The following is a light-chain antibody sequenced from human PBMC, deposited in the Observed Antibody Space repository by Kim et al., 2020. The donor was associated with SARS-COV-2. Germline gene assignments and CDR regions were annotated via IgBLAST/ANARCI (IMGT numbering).Light chain of an antibody. V-gene: IGLV3-1*01. CDR1: KLGDKY. CDR2: QDN. Sequence: SYELTQPPSVSVSPGQTASITCSGDKLGDKYACWYQQKPGQSPVLVIYQDNKRPSGIPERFSGSNSGNTATLTISGIQAMDEADYYCQAWDSSTYVFGTG. CDR3: QAWDSSTYV. J-gene: IGLJ1*01.